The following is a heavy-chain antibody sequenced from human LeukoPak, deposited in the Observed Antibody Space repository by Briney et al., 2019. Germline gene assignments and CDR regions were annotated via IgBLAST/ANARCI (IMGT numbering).Heavy chain of an antibody. Sequence: GGSLRLSCAASGFTFSGYYMTWIRQPPGKGLEWVSYITSSSSLKSYADSVKGRFTISRDNAKNSLYLQMNSLRAEDTAIYYCAHWNWNYGDYWGQGTLVTVSS. CDR3: AHWNWNYGDY. D-gene: IGHD1-7*01. CDR1: GFTFSGYY. CDR2: ITSSSSLK. V-gene: IGHV3-11*06. J-gene: IGHJ4*02.